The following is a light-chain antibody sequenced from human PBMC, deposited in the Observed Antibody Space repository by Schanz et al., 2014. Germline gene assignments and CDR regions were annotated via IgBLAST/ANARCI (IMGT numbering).Light chain of an antibody. CDR2: RSI. CDR1: SSNFGAGYD. J-gene: IGLJ2*01. CDR3: QSYDSSLSAVV. Sequence: QSVLTQPPSVSGAPGQRVTISCTGSSSNFGAGYDVHWYQQLPGTAPKLLIYRSINRPSGVPDRFSGFKSGTSASLAITGLQAEDEADYYCQSYDSSLSAVVFGGGTKLTVL. V-gene: IGLV1-40*01.